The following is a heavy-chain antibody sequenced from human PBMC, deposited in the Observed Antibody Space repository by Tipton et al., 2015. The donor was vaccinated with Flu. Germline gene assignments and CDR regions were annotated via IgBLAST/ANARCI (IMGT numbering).Heavy chain of an antibody. CDR3: AKGGFAY. J-gene: IGHJ4*02. Sequence: SLRLSCAASGFRFSSSWMAWFRQAPGKGLEWVANIKQDGTAKYYVDSVKGRFTISRDNAKNSLYLQMNSLTADDTAVYYCAKGGFAYWGQGTRVTVSS. V-gene: IGHV3-7*01. CDR2: IKQDGTAK. CDR1: GFRFSSSW.